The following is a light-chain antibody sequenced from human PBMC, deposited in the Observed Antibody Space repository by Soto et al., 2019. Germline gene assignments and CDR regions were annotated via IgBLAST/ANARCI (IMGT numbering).Light chain of an antibody. V-gene: IGKV2-28*01. CDR2: LGS. CDR1: QSLLHSNGYNY. Sequence: DIVMTQSPLSLPVTPGEPASISCRSSQSLLHSNGYNYLDWYLQKPGQSPQLLIYLGSNRASGVPDRFSGSGSGTDFTLTISSLQPEDVAAYYCQKYNSAPLTFGGGTKVEIK. CDR3: QKYNSAPLT. J-gene: IGKJ4*01.